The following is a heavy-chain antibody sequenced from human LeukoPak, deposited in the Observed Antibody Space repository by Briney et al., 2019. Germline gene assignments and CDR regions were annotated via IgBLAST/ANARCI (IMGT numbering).Heavy chain of an antibody. CDR1: GFTFSSYW. V-gene: IGHV3-7*03. Sequence: PGGSLRLSCAASGFTFSSYWMSWVRQAPGKGLEWVANIKQDGGEKYYVDSVKGRFTISRDNAKNSLYLQMNSLRAEDTAVYYCARERIQLWLSYNWFDPWGQGTLVTVSS. D-gene: IGHD5-18*01. CDR2: IKQDGGEK. CDR3: ARERIQLWLSYNWFDP. J-gene: IGHJ5*02.